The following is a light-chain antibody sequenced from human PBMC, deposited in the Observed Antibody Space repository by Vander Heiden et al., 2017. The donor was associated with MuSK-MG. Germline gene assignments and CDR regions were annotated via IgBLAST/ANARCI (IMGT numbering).Light chain of an antibody. CDR2: QAS. J-gene: IGKJ1*01. V-gene: IGKV1-5*03. CDR1: QSISSW. CDR3: QQDSNYPRT. Sequence: DIQMTQSPSTLSTSVGDRVTITCRASQSISSWLAWYQQKPGKAPKLLIYQASSLESGVPSRFSGSGSGTEFTLTISSLQPDDFATYYCQQDSNYPRTFGQGTKVXIK.